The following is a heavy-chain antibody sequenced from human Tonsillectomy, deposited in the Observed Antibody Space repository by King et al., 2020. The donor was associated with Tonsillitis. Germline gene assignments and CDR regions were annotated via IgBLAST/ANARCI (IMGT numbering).Heavy chain of an antibody. J-gene: IGHJ4*02. V-gene: IGHV4-39*07. CDR1: SGSISSSSYY. D-gene: IGHD4-17*01. CDR3: ARHVYGDYGSLDY. Sequence: LQLQESGPGLVKPSETLSLTCTVSSGSISSSSYYWGWIRQPPGKGLEWIGTIYYSGSTYYNPSLKSRVTISVDTSKNHFFLKLSSVTAADTAVYYCARHVYGDYGSLDYWGQGTLVTVSS. CDR2: IYYSGST.